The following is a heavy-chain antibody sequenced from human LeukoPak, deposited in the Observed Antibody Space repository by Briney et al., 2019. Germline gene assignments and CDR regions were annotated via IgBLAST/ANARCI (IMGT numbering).Heavy chain of an antibody. D-gene: IGHD3-16*01. V-gene: IGHV4-59*01. CDR1: GGSISSYY. J-gene: IGHJ4*02. CDR2: IYYSGST. Sequence: SETLSLTCTVSGGSISSYYWSWIRQPPGKGLEWIGYIYYSGSTNYNPSLKSPVTISVDTSKNQFSLKLSSATAADTAVYYCARDTRTGGLISWGQGTLVTVSS. CDR3: ARDTRTGGLIS.